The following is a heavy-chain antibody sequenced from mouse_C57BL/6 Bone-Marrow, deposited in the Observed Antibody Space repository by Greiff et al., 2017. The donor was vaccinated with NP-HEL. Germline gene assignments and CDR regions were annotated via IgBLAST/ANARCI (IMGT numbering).Heavy chain of an antibody. D-gene: IGHD2-3*01. V-gene: IGHV5-9-1*02. J-gene: IGHJ3*01. CDR1: GFTFSSYA. CDR2: ISSGGDYI. Sequence: EVHLVESGEGLVKPGGSLKLSCAASGFTFSSYAMSWVRQTPEKRLEWVAYISSGGDYIYYADTVKGRFTISRDNARNTLYLQMSSLKSEDTAMYYCTRDRIDGYYGAWFAYWGQGTLVTVSA. CDR3: TRDRIDGYYGAWFAY.